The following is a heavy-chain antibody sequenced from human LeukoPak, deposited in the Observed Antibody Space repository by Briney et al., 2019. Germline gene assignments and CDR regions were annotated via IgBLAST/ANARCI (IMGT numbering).Heavy chain of an antibody. CDR1: GYTFTSYG. J-gene: IGHJ4*02. Sequence: ASVKVSCKASGYTFTSYGINWVRQAPGQGLEWMGGISAYSDNTNYAQKLQGRVTMTTDTSTSTAYMELRSLRSDDTAVYYCARDPVSGGYWGQGTLVTVSS. V-gene: IGHV1-18*01. CDR2: ISAYSDNT. CDR3: ARDPVSGGY. D-gene: IGHD1-26*01.